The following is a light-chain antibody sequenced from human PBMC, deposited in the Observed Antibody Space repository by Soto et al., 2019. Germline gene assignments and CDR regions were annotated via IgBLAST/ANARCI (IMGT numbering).Light chain of an antibody. CDR1: QSVSSN. Sequence: EIVMTQSPGTLSLSPWERATLSCRASQSVSSNLAWYQQKPGQAPRLLIYGASTRATGIPARFSGSGSGTEFTLTISSLQSEDFAVYYCQQYNNWPFTFGGGTKVDIK. CDR2: GAS. J-gene: IGKJ4*01. V-gene: IGKV3-15*01. CDR3: QQYNNWPFT.